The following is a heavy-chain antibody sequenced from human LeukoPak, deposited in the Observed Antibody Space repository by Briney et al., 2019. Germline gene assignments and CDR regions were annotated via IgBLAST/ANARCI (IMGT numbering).Heavy chain of an antibody. J-gene: IGHJ5*02. CDR1: GYTFTSYY. V-gene: IGHV1-69*13. CDR2: IIPIFGTA. D-gene: IGHD3-10*01. Sequence: SVKVSCKASGYTFTSYYMHWVRQAPGQGLEWMGGIIPIFGTANYAQKFQGRVTITADESTSTAYMELSSLRSEDTAVYYCARDLADILWFGELLMRFDPWGQRTLVTVSS. CDR3: ARDLADILWFGELLMRFDP.